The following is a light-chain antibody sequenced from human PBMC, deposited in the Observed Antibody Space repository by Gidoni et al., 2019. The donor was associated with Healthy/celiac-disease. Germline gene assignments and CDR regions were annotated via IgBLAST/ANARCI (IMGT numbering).Light chain of an antibody. Sequence: SYVLTQSPWVSVAPGQTARITCGGNNIGSNSVHWYQQKPGQAPVLVVYDDSDRPSGIPERFSGSNSGNTATLTISRVEAGDEADYYCQLWDSSTDHHVVFGGGTKLTVL. J-gene: IGLJ2*01. CDR3: QLWDSSTDHHVV. CDR1: NIGSNS. CDR2: DDS. V-gene: IGLV3-21*02.